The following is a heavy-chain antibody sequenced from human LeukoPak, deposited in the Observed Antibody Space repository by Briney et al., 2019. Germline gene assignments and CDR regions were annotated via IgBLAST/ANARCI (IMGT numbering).Heavy chain of an antibody. D-gene: IGHD3-22*01. V-gene: IGHV3-21*01. CDR1: GFTFSIYS. CDR3: ARDYFDSSDYPQTYYYYYMDV. J-gene: IGHJ6*03. Sequence: GGSLRLSCAASGFTFSIYSMNWVRQAPGKGLEWVASISSTSTFIYSVDSVKGRFTISRDIAKNSLFLQMNSLRAEDTAIYYCARDYFDSSDYPQTYYYYYMDVWGKGTTVTVSS. CDR2: ISSTSTFI.